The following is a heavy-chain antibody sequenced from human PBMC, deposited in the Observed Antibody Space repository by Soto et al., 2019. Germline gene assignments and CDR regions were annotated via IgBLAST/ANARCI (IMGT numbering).Heavy chain of an antibody. D-gene: IGHD3-22*01. V-gene: IGHV3-30-3*01. CDR2: VTDNGSTK. J-gene: IGHJ4*02. CDR1: GFTFSNYA. Sequence: PGGSLRLSCAASGFTFSNYAMRWVRQAPGKGLEWVSLVTDNGSTKYYTDSVKGRFTISRDNSKNTLYLQMNSLRAEDTAVYYCASGSNDSSGYYYDYWGQGNLVTVSS. CDR3: ASGSNDSSGYYYDY.